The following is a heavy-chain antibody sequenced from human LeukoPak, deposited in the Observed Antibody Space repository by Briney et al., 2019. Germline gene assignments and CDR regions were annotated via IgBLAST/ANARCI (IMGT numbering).Heavy chain of an antibody. J-gene: IGHJ4*02. CDR3: AYLDSSGYYYGRLRY. Sequence: GGSLRLSCAASGFTFSNHAMSWVRQTPAKGLESVSSISAGGDRTHYADSVKGRFTVSRDNSKNTLYLHMNSLRAEDTAVYFCAYLDSSGYYYGRLRYWGQGTPVTVSS. CDR1: GFTFSNHA. D-gene: IGHD3-22*01. V-gene: IGHV3-23*01. CDR2: ISAGGDRT.